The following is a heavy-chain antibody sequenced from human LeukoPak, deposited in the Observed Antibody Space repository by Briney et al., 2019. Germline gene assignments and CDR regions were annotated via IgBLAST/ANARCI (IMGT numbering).Heavy chain of an antibody. CDR1: GFTFSSYA. V-gene: IGHV3-23*01. CDR2: MSGSGGPT. J-gene: IGHJ4*02. CDR3: AKLQAGYYDSSGYHFDY. D-gene: IGHD3-22*01. Sequence: GGSLRLSCAASGFTFSSYAMSWVRQAPGKGLEWVSVMSGSGGPTYYADSVKGRFTISRDNSKNTLYLQLNSLRADDTAVYYCAKLQAGYYDSSGYHFDYWGQGTLVTVSS.